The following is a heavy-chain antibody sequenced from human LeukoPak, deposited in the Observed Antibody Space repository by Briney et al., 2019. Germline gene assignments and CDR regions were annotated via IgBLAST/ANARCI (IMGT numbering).Heavy chain of an antibody. CDR2: ISAYNANT. Sequence: ASVTVSFTASGYTFTSFGISWVRQAPGQGLEWMGWISAYNANTNYAQKLQGRVTMTTDTSTSKAYMELRSLRSDDTAVYYCARVIVVAGTQDYWGQGTLVTVSS. CDR3: ARVIVVAGTQDY. V-gene: IGHV1-18*01. J-gene: IGHJ4*02. CDR1: GYTFTSFG. D-gene: IGHD6-19*01.